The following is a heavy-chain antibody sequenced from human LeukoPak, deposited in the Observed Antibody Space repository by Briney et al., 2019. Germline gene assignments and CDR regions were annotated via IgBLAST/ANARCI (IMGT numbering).Heavy chain of an antibody. Sequence: GASVKVSCKASGVTFSSYAINWVRQGPGQGLEWMGRSIPFVGVAQYPQKFQGRVTITADTSTSTYYMELSSLTSEDTAVYFCAGPGGDIIEASPKIHDPRYYYGMDVWGQGTTVTVSS. CDR3: AGPGGDIIEASPKIHDPRYYYGMDV. V-gene: IGHV1-69*04. D-gene: IGHD3-10*01. J-gene: IGHJ6*02. CDR2: SIPFVGVA. CDR1: GVTFSSYA.